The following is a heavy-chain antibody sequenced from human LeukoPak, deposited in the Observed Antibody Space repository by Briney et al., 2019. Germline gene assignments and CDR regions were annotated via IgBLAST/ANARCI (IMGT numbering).Heavy chain of an antibody. J-gene: IGHJ4*02. Sequence: SETLSLTCTVSGGSISSSSYYWGWIRQPPVKGLEWIGSIYYSGSTYYNPSLKSRVTISVDTSKNQFSLKLSSVTAADTAVYYCARPMVRGVLYYFDYWGQGTLVTVSS. D-gene: IGHD3-10*01. CDR2: IYYSGST. CDR3: ARPMVRGVLYYFDY. V-gene: IGHV4-39*01. CDR1: GGSISSSSYY.